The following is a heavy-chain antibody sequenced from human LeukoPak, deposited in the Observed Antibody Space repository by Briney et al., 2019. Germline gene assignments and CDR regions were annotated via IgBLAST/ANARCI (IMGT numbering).Heavy chain of an antibody. V-gene: IGHV3-30*02. J-gene: IGHJ4*02. CDR3: AKDGYYDFWSGYYGADY. CDR1: GFTFSSYG. Sequence: GGSLRLSCAASGFTFSSYGMHWVRQAPGKGLEWVAFIRYDGSNKYYADSVKGRFTISRDNSKNTLSLQMNSLRADDTAVYYCAKDGYYDFWSGYYGADYWGQGTLVTVSS. D-gene: IGHD3-3*01. CDR2: IRYDGSNK.